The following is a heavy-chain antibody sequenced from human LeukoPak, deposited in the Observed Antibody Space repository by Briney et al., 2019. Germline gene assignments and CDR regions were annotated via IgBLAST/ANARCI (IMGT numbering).Heavy chain of an antibody. CDR2: VLYSRST. Sequence: SETLSLTCTVSGGSISSSSYYWGWIRQPPGKGLEWIGSVLYSRSTFYNPSLKSRVTISVDTSKNRFSLKVSSVTAADTAVYYCASIRGYSGYDYRIDPWGQGTLVTVSS. V-gene: IGHV4-39*07. J-gene: IGHJ5*02. D-gene: IGHD5-12*01. CDR3: ASIRGYSGYDYRIDP. CDR1: GGSISSSSYY.